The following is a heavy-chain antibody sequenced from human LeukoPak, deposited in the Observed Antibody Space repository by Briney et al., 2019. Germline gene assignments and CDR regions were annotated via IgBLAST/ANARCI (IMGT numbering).Heavy chain of an antibody. CDR3: ARDRTKQWLDDAFDI. Sequence: GGSLRLSCAASGFTFSNYGMHWVRQAPGKGLEWVAYVRHDGSAKYYTDSVKGRFTISRDNSKNTLYLQMNSLRAEDTAVYYCARDRTKQWLDDAFDIWGQGTMVTVSS. CDR2: VRHDGSAK. V-gene: IGHV3-30*02. J-gene: IGHJ3*02. CDR1: GFTFSNYG. D-gene: IGHD6-19*01.